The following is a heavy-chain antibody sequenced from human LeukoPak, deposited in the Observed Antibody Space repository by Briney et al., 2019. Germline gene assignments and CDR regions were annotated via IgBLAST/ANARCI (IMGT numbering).Heavy chain of an antibody. CDR2: VYYSGST. CDR3: ASRANQMATIYYDY. D-gene: IGHD5-24*01. Sequence: SETLSLTCTVSGGSFSSSSYSWGWIRQPPGKGLESIGGVYYSGSTYYNPSLKSRVTISVDTSKNQFSMKLSSVTAADTAVYYCASRANQMATIYYDYWGQGTLVTVSS. J-gene: IGHJ4*02. V-gene: IGHV4-39*07. CDR1: GGSFSSSSYS.